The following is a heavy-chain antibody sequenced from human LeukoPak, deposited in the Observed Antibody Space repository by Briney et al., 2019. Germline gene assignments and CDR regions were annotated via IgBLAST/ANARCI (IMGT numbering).Heavy chain of an antibody. CDR2: ISSSSSYI. D-gene: IGHD6-13*01. J-gene: IGHJ6*02. CDR1: GFTFSSYS. V-gene: IGHV3-21*01. Sequence: PGGSLRLSCAASGFTFSSYSMNWVRQAPGKGLEWVSSISSSSSYIYYADSVKGRFTISRDNAKNSLYLQMNSLRAEDTAVYYCARDSSSDWLPYYYYGMDVWGQGTTVTVSS. CDR3: ARDSSSDWLPYYYYGMDV.